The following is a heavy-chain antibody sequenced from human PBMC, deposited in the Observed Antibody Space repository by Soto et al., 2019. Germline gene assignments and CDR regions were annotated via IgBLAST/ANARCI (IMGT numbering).Heavy chain of an antibody. D-gene: IGHD3-22*01. V-gene: IGHV4-31*03. CDR3: ARGGYYDSSGYYGY. CDR1: GGSISSGGYY. CDR2: IYYSGST. J-gene: IGHJ4*02. Sequence: SETLSLTCTVSGGSISSGGYYWSWIRQHPGKGLEWIGYIYYSGSTYYNLSLKSRVTISVDTSKNQFSLKLSSVTAADTAVYYCARGGYYDSSGYYGYWGQGTLVTVSS.